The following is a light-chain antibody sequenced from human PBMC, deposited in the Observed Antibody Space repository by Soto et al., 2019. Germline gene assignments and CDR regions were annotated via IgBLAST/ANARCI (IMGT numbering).Light chain of an antibody. Sequence: DIQMTQSPSTLSASVGDRVTITCRASQSISSWLAWYQQKPGKAPKLLIYDASSLESGVPSRLSSSGSGTEFTLRSISLHPDDFATSYFYQYNSYSPTWPFGQGTKVEIK. CDR2: DAS. J-gene: IGKJ1*01. V-gene: IGKV1-5*01. CDR1: QSISSW. CDR3: YQYNSYSPTWP.